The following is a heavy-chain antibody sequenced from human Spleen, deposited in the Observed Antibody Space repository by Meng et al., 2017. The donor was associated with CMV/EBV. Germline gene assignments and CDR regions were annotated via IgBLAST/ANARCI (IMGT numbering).Heavy chain of an antibody. Sequence: GSLRLSCVVSGGSIKNSSYFWGWIRQPPGEGLEWIATIYYNGNSYYKPSLKSRLDISVDPTTHQFSLKLSSVTAADTAVYYCARGVAAAAYYFDYWGQGTLVTVSS. J-gene: IGHJ4*02. V-gene: IGHV4-39*07. CDR2: IYYNGNS. D-gene: IGHD6-13*01. CDR3: ARGVAAAAYYFDY. CDR1: GGSIKNSSYF.